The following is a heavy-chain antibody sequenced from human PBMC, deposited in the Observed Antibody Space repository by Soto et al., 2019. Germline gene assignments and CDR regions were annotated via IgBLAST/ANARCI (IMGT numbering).Heavy chain of an antibody. CDR3: AREGGGFELVTEGLDY. V-gene: IGHV3-30*04. CDR1: GFTFNGYA. J-gene: IGHJ4*02. CDR2: ISFDGRTK. D-gene: IGHD5-18*01. Sequence: GGSPRLSCAASGFTFNGYAMHWVRQAPGKGLEWLALISFDGRTKFYAESVKGRFTISKDKSESPVYWHLNSLTHEDTAMYYCAREGGGFELVTEGLDYWGQGTQVTVSS.